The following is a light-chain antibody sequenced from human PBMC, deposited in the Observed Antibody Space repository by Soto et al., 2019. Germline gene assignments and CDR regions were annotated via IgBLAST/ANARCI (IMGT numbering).Light chain of an antibody. Sequence: QSVLTQPASVSGSPGQSITISCTGTSSDVGGYNYVSWSQQHPGKAPQLIIYEVSNRPSGVSNRFSGSKSGNTASLTISGLQAEDEADYYCSSSTSSSTYVFGTGTKVTVL. CDR2: EVS. V-gene: IGLV2-14*01. J-gene: IGLJ1*01. CDR3: SSSTSSSTYV. CDR1: SSDVGGYNY.